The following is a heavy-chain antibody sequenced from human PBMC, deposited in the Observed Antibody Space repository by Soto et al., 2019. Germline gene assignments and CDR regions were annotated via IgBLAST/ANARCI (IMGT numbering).Heavy chain of an antibody. Sequence: QVQLQESGPGLVKPSQTLSLTCTVSGGSISSGGYYWSWIRQHPGKGLEWIGYIYYSGNTYYNPSLKSRVSISVDTSQNQFSLKLSSVAAADTAVYYCARDVDGDGRFDSWGQGTLVTVSS. V-gene: IGHV4-31*03. CDR1: GGSISSGGYY. D-gene: IGHD4-17*01. CDR3: ARDVDGDGRFDS. CDR2: IYYSGNT. J-gene: IGHJ4*02.